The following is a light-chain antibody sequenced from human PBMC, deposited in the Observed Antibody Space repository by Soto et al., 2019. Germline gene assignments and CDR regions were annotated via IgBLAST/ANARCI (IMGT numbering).Light chain of an antibody. J-gene: IGKJ2*01. CDR1: QSVSSN. CDR2: GAS. CDR3: QQYNYWPRYT. Sequence: EIVMTQSPATLSVSPGERATLACRASQSVSSNLAWYQQKPGQAPRLLIYGASTRATDIPARFSGTGSGTAFTLTIGCLQFEDSAVYYCQQYNYWPRYTFGQGTKLEIE. V-gene: IGKV3D-15*01.